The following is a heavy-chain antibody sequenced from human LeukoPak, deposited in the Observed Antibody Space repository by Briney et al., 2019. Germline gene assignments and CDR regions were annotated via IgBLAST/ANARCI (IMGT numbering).Heavy chain of an antibody. D-gene: IGHD2-15*01. Sequence: SETLSLTCTVSGCTIRSYYWSWIRQPAGKGLEWIGRIHSSGSTNYNPTLKTRVTMSVDTSKNQFSLKLSSVTAADTAVYYCAREFSGQDCSGGSCQDYWGQGTLVTVSS. V-gene: IGHV4-4*07. J-gene: IGHJ4*02. CDR3: AREFSGQDCSGGSCQDY. CDR1: GCTIRSYY. CDR2: IHSSGST.